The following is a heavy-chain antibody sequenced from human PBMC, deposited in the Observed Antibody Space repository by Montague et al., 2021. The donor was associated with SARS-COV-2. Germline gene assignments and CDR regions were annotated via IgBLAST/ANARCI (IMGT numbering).Heavy chain of an antibody. CDR1: GGSISSGGYY. CDR2: IYYSGST. V-gene: IGHV4-31*03. J-gene: IGHJ6*02. D-gene: IGHD5-12*01. Sequence: TLSPTCTVSGGSISSGGYYWSWIRQHPGKGLEWIGYIYYSGSTYYNPSLKSRATISVDTSKNQFSLKLSSVTAADTAVYYCARVEFDGGYDSVPLDVWGQGTTVTVSS. CDR3: ARVEFDGGYDSVPLDV.